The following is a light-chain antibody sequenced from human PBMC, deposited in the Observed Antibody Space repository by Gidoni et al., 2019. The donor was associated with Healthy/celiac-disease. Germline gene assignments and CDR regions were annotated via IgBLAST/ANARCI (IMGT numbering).Light chain of an antibody. J-gene: IGKJ2*01. CDR3: QQYNNWPPRHT. CDR1: QSVSSN. CDR2: GAS. Sequence: DIVMTQSPATLSVSPGERATISCRASQSVSSNLAWYQQKPGQAPRLLIYGASTRATGIPARFSGSGSGTEFTVTISSLQSEEFAVYYCQQYNNWPPRHTFGHGTKLEIK. V-gene: IGKV3-15*01.